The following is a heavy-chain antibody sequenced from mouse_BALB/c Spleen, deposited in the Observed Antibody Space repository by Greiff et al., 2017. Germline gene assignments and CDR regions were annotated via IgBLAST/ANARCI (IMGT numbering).Heavy chain of an antibody. CDR3: VRHYYYGSSYLVSYAMDY. CDR1: GFTFNTYA. Sequence: EVQLVESGGGLVQPKGSLKLSCAASGFTFNTYAMNWVRQAPGKGLEWVARIRSKSNNYATYYADSVKDRFTISRDDSQSMLYLQMNNLKTEDTAMYYCVRHYYYGSSYLVSYAMDYWGQGTSVTVSS. V-gene: IGHV10-1*02. CDR2: IRSKSNNYAT. D-gene: IGHD1-1*01. J-gene: IGHJ4*01.